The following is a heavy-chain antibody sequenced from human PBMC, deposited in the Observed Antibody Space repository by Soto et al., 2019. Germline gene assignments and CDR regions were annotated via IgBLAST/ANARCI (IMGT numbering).Heavy chain of an antibody. J-gene: IGHJ3*02. D-gene: IGHD2-8*02. Sequence: GGSLRLSCAVSGFICSSYDMSWVRQAPGKGLEWVSTILVGGSTHYEDSVKGRFTISRDTSKNTVYLQMNSLTAGDTAVYYCAKATATGGGAFEIYGQGTMVTGS. V-gene: IGHV3-23*01. CDR3: AKATATGGGAFEI. CDR1: GFICSSYD. CDR2: ILVGGST.